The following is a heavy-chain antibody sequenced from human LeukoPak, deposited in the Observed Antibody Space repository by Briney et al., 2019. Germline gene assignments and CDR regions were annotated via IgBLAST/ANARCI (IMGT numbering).Heavy chain of an antibody. V-gene: IGHV1-2*02. CDR1: GYSFTGYY. Sequence: GAPVKVSCTASGYSFTGYYMHWVRQAPGQGLEWMGWINPNSGDTKYAQKFQGRVTMTRDTSISTAYMELTRLRSDDTAVYYCARGGLRVMVYRLYYMDVWGKGTTVTVSS. J-gene: IGHJ6*03. CDR2: INPNSGDT. CDR3: ARGGLRVMVYRLYYMDV. D-gene: IGHD2-8*01.